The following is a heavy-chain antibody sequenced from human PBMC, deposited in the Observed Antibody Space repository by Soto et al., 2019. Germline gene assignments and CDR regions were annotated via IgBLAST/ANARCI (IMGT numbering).Heavy chain of an antibody. CDR3: ARDSWSGGACYDDRRRWFAP. CDR1: GGSITSSNW. V-gene: IGHV4-4*02. D-gene: IGHD2-21*02. J-gene: IGHJ5*02. CDR2: IYHSGST. Sequence: LSLTCTVSGGSITSSNWWSWVRQSPEKGLEWIGDIYHSGSTSYNPSLKSRLTMSVDTSKNHFSLRLSFVTAADTAVYYCARDSWSGGACYDDRRRWFAPWGQGTLVTVSS.